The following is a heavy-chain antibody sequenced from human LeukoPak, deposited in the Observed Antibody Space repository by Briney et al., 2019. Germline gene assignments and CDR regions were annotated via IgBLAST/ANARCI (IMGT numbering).Heavy chain of an antibody. Sequence: GGSLRLSCAASGFTFSSYGMSWVRQAPGKGLEWVSAISGSGSTYYADSVKGRVTIPRDNSKNTLYLQMNSLRAEDTAVYYCARDGHGITIFGYFPHWGQGTLVTVSS. CDR2: ISGSGST. CDR1: GFTFSSYG. D-gene: IGHD3-9*01. V-gene: IGHV3-23*01. J-gene: IGHJ1*01. CDR3: ARDGHGITIFGYFPH.